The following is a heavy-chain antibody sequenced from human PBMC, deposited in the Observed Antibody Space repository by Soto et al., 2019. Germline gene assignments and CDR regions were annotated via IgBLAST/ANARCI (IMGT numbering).Heavy chain of an antibody. CDR3: ARTMVREVTSGWFDY. V-gene: IGHV1-2*04. J-gene: IGHJ5*01. Sequence: QVQLVQTGAEVKKPGASLKVFCKASGYTFTGYYMHWVRQAPGQGLEWMGWINPNSGGTNYGQKLKGWVTMTRETASSTAYMELSRLRSDDTAVYYCARTMVREVTSGWFDYWGQGTLVTVSS. CDR1: GYTFTGYY. CDR2: INPNSGGT. D-gene: IGHD3-10*01.